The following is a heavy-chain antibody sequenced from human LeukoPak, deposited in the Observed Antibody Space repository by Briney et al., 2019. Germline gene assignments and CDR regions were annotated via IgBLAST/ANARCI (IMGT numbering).Heavy chain of an antibody. V-gene: IGHV3-23*01. D-gene: IGHD2-2*01. J-gene: IGHJ4*02. Sequence: GGPLRLSCAASGFTFTSAMRWVRQAPGKGLEWVSSISSSGGNTFYADSVKGRFTISRDNSKNTLYLQMNSLRAEDTAVYYCTKGESQPKYYFDYWGQGTLVTVSS. CDR1: GFTFTSA. CDR3: TKGESQPKYYFDY. CDR2: ISSSGGNT.